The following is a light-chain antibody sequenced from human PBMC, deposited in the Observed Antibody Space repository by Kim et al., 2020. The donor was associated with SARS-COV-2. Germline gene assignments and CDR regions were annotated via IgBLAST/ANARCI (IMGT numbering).Light chain of an antibody. Sequence: YELTQPPSVSVAPGKTARITCGGNNIGSKSVHWYQQKPGQAPVVVIYYDSDRPSGIPERFSGSNSGNTATLTISRVEAGDEADYYCQVWDSSSDHPVFGGGTKLTVL. CDR1: NIGSKS. V-gene: IGLV3-21*04. CDR2: YDS. J-gene: IGLJ2*01. CDR3: QVWDSSSDHPV.